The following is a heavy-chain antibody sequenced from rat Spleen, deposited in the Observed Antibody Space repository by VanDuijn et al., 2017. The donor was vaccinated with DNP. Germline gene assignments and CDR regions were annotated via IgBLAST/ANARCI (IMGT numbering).Heavy chain of an antibody. CDR1: GFTFSNHG. V-gene: IGHV5S13*01. J-gene: IGHJ3*01. CDR2: ISTGGGIT. Sequence: EVQLVESGGDLVQPGGSLKLSCAVSGFTFSNHGMAWVRQAPTKGLEWVASISTGGGITYYRDSVKGRFTISRDDAKNTQYLQMDSLRSEDTATYYCARHEDYSSYIYGFAYWGQGTLVTVSS. CDR3: ARHEDYSSYIYGFAY. D-gene: IGHD1-2*01.